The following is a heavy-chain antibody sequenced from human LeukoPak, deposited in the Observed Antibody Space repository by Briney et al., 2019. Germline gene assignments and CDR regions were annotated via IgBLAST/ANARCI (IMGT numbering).Heavy chain of an antibody. CDR1: GGSISSSSYY. Sequence: SETLSLTCTVSGGSISSSSYYWGWIRQPPGKGLEWIGSIYYSGSTYYNPSLKSRVTISVDTSKNQFSLKLSSVTAADTAMYYCAGSSEVETRGIDWGQGTLVTVSS. CDR3: AGSSEVETRGID. D-gene: IGHD5-24*01. CDR2: IYYSGST. V-gene: IGHV4-39*01. J-gene: IGHJ4*02.